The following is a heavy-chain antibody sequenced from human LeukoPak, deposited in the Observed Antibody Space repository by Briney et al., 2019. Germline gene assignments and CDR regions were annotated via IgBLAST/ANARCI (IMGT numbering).Heavy chain of an antibody. J-gene: IGHJ3*02. CDR2: IYHSGST. V-gene: IGHV4-38-2*02. CDR3: ARDRPSLSSWYHAFDI. CDR1: GYSISSGYY. Sequence: SETLSLTCTVSGYSISSGYYWGWIRQPPGKGLEWIGSIYHSGSTYYNPSLKSRVTISVDTSKNQFSLKLSSVTAADTAVYYCARDRPSLSSWYHAFDIWGQGTMVTVSS. D-gene: IGHD6-13*01.